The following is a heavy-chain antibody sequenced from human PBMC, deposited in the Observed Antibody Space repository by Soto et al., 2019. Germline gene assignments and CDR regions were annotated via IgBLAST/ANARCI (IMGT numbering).Heavy chain of an antibody. J-gene: IGHJ4*02. V-gene: IGHV4-30-4*01. CDR3: ATGSSGSSPLHFDF. CDR2: VYYTGST. CDR1: GGSVSSGVHY. D-gene: IGHD6-19*01. Sequence: QVQLQESGPGLVKPSQTLSLTCSVSGGSVSSGVHYWSWIRQPPGKGLEWIGYVYYTGSTYYNPSLESRVTISLDTSQDQFSLKMKSVTASDAAVYYCATGSSGSSPLHFDFWGQGALVTVSS.